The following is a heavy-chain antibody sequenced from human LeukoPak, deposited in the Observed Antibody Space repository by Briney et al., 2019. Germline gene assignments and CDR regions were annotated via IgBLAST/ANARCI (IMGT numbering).Heavy chain of an antibody. CDR2: VWYDGSNR. V-gene: IGHV3-33*06. D-gene: IGHD1-26*01. CDR1: GFSFSSYG. Sequence: GGSLRLSCEASGFSFSSYGMHWVRQAPGKGLEWVAVVWYDGSNRYYADSVKGRFTISRDNSKNTLYLQMNSLRAEDTAVYYCAKDHSGGLLDYWGQGTVVTVSS. J-gene: IGHJ4*02. CDR3: AKDHSGGLLDY.